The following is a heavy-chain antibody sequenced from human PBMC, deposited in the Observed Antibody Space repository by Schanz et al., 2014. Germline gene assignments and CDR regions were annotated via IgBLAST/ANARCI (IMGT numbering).Heavy chain of an antibody. V-gene: IGHV3-23*01. J-gene: IGHJ6*02. D-gene: IGHD2-15*01. CDR1: GFTFSSYA. Sequence: VQLLQFGGGVVQPGRSLRLSCAASGFTFSSYAMHWVRQAPGKGLEWVSALSGSGGSTYYADSVKGRFTVSRDNARNSLYLHMNTLGAEDTAVYYCARDRGYCSGGTCYDYYYYGLDVWGQGTTVTVSS. CDR2: LSGSGGST. CDR3: ARDRGYCSGGTCYDYYYYGLDV.